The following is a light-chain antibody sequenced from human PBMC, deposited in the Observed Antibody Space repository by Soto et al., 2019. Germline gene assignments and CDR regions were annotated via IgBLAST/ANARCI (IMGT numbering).Light chain of an antibody. CDR1: QSVSSY. V-gene: IGKV3-15*01. Sequence: EIVLTQSPATLSLSPGERATLSCRASQSVSSYLAWYQQKPGQAPRLLIYGASTRATGIPARFSGSGSGTEFTLTIRSMQSEDFAVYYCQQYNNWPRTFGQATKVDIK. CDR2: GAS. CDR3: QQYNNWPRT. J-gene: IGKJ1*01.